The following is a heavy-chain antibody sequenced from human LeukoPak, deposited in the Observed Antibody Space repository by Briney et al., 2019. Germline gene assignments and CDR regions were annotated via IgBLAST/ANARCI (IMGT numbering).Heavy chain of an antibody. D-gene: IGHD2-21*02. CDR2: ISGSGDST. CDR1: EFTFSSYA. J-gene: IGHJ5*02. Sequence: GGSLRLSCAASEFTFSSYAMDWVRQAPGKGLEWVSGISGSGDSTYYADSVKGRFTISRDNSKNTLYLQMNSLRAEDTALYYCAKGDGINHYHWFDPWGQGTQVTVSS. CDR3: AKGDGINHYHWFDP. V-gene: IGHV3-23*01.